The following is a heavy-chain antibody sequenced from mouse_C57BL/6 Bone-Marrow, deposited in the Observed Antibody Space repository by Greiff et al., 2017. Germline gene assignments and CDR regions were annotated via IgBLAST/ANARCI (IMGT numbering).Heavy chain of an antibody. Sequence: QVQLQQPGAELVKPGASVKLSCKASGYTFTSYWMHWVKQRPGRGLEWIGRIDPNSGGTKYNEKFKSRATLTVDKLYSTAYMQHSSLTSKDSAVYYCARSPGLRRGGGNYYAMDYWGQGTSVTVSS. CDR3: ARSPGLRRGGGNYYAMDY. CDR2: IDPNSGGT. V-gene: IGHV1-72*01. D-gene: IGHD2-4*01. CDR1: GYTFTSYW. J-gene: IGHJ4*01.